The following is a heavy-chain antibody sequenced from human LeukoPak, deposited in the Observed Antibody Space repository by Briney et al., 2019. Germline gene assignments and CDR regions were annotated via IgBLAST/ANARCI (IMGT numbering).Heavy chain of an antibody. D-gene: IGHD2-2*01. Sequence: GGSLRLSCAASGFTFSDYYMNWIRQAPGKGLEWISYMSSSGSTISYADSVTGRFTVSRDNAKNSLYLQMNSLGAEDTAVYYCARSILPAANAIDYWGQGTLLTVS. V-gene: IGHV3-11*04. CDR1: GFTFSDYY. CDR2: MSSSGSTI. J-gene: IGHJ4*02. CDR3: ARSILPAANAIDY.